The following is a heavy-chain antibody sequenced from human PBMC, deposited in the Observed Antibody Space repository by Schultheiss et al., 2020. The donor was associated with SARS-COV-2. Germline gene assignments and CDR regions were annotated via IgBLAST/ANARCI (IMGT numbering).Heavy chain of an antibody. CDR1: GGSISSGGYY. Sequence: SETLSLTCTVSGGSISSGGYYWSWIRQHPGKGLEWIGYIYYSGSTYYNPSLKSRVTISVDTSKNQFSLKLSSVTAADTAVYYCAGTYVTTVTTPIDYWGQGTLVTVSS. CDR2: IYYSGST. D-gene: IGHD4-17*01. V-gene: IGHV4-31*03. CDR3: AGTYVTTVTTPIDY. J-gene: IGHJ4*02.